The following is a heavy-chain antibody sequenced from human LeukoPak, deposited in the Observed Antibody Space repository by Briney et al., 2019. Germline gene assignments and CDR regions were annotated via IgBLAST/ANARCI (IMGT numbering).Heavy chain of an antibody. Sequence: SETLSLTRTVYGGSFSAYCWSWIRQPPGKGLEWIGEINHSGSTNYNPSLKSRVTISVDTSKNQFSLKLSSVTAADTAVYYCARSDIVVVVADTLRYDSSGYYDYWGQGTLVTVSS. V-gene: IGHV4-34*01. D-gene: IGHD2-15*01. CDR2: INHSGST. J-gene: IGHJ4*02. CDR3: ARSDIVVVVADTLRYDSSGYYDY. CDR1: GGSFSAYC.